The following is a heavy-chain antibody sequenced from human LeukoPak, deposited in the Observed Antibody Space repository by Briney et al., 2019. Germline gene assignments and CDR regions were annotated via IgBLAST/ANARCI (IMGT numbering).Heavy chain of an antibody. CDR2: INHSGST. D-gene: IGHD3-10*01. CDR1: GGSFSGYY. Sequence: PSETLSLTCAVYGGSFSGYYWSWIRQPPGKELEWIGEINHSGSTNYNPSLKSRVTISVDTSKNQFSLRLSSVTAADTAVYYCARRGKMVQPTYYYYMDVWGKGTTVTVSS. V-gene: IGHV4-34*01. CDR3: ARRGKMVQPTYYYYMDV. J-gene: IGHJ6*03.